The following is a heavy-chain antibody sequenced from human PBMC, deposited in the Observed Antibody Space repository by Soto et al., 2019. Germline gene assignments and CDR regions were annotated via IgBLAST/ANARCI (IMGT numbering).Heavy chain of an antibody. Sequence: EVQLFESGGGLVQPGGSLRLSCAASGFTFSRYAMSWVRQAPGKGLEWVSAISVSGGSTYYADSVKGRFTISRDNSKNTLYLQMNSLRAEDTAVYYCAKDPDTDYSNYSYYYGMDVWGQGTTVTVSS. CDR1: GFTFSRYA. J-gene: IGHJ6*02. V-gene: IGHV3-23*01. CDR2: ISVSGGST. CDR3: AKDPDTDYSNYSYYYGMDV. D-gene: IGHD4-4*01.